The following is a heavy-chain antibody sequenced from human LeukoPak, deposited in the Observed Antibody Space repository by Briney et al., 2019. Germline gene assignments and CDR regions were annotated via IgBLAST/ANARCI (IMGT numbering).Heavy chain of an antibody. Sequence: PGGSLRLSCAASGFSVSNNYMNWVRQAPGKGLEWVSAISGSGGSTYYADSVKGRFTISRDNSKNTLYLQMNSPRAEDTAVYYCAKEDGGAAAPGAFDIWGQGTMVTVSS. CDR1: GFSVSNNY. CDR3: AKEDGGAAAPGAFDI. V-gene: IGHV3-23*01. J-gene: IGHJ3*02. D-gene: IGHD6-13*01. CDR2: ISGSGGST.